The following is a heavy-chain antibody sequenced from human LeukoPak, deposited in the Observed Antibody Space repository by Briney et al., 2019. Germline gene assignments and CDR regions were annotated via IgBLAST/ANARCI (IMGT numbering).Heavy chain of an antibody. CDR2: ISSSGSTI. V-gene: IGHV3-48*04. D-gene: IGHD3-10*02. J-gene: IGHJ6*04. CDR1: GFTFSSYS. CDR3: AELGITMIGGV. Sequence: GGSLRLSCAASGFTFSSYSMNWVRQAPGKGLEWVSYISSSGSTIYYADSVKGRFTISRDNAKNSLYLQMNSPRAEDTAVYYCAELGITMIGGVWGKGTTVTISS.